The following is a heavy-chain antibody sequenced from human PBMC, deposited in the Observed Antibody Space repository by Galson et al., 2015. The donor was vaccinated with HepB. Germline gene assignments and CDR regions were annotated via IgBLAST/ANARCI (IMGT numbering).Heavy chain of an antibody. CDR1: GYTFTSYG. CDR2: ISAYTGNT. V-gene: IGHV1-18*04. D-gene: IGHD3-10*01. CDR3: ARDRVTKDAFDI. J-gene: IGHJ3*02. Sequence: SVKVSCKASGYTFTSYGISWVRQAPGQGLEWMGWISAYTGNTNYAQKLQGRVTMTTDTSTSTAYMELRSLRSDDTAVYYCARDRVTKDAFDIWGQGTMVTVSS.